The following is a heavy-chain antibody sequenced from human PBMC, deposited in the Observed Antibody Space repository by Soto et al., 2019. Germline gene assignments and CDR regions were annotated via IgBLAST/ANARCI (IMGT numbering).Heavy chain of an antibody. V-gene: IGHV1-18*01. CDR1: GYTFTRYG. Sequence: ASVKVSCKASGYTFTRYGISWVRQAPGQGLEWMGWISGYNGDANYAQRFQGRVSMTIDTSTSTAYMELRTLTSDDTAVYYCAKNGQPPYYYYGLDVWGQGTTVTVSS. D-gene: IGHD2-8*01. J-gene: IGHJ6*02. CDR2: ISGYNGDA. CDR3: AKNGQPPYYYYGLDV.